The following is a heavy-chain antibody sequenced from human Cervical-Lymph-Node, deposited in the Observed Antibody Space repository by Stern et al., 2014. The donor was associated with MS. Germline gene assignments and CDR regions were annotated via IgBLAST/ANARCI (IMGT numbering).Heavy chain of an antibody. D-gene: IGHD2-15*01. Sequence: QITLKESGPVLVKPTETLTLTCTASGFSLSNARMGVSWIRQPPGKALEWLAQLFSTDEKSYSTSLKSRLTISKDTSKSQVVLTMTNMDPVDTATYYCARSLGYCSGGSCYYYYGMDVWGQGTTVTVSS. V-gene: IGHV2-26*01. CDR1: GFSLSNARMG. CDR3: ARSLGYCSGGSCYYYYGMDV. CDR2: LFSTDEK. J-gene: IGHJ6*02.